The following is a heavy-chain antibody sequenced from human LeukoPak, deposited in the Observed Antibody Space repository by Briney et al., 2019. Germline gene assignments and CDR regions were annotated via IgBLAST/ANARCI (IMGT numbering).Heavy chain of an antibody. CDR3: ARLAYCGGDCYRTTRGYFQY. CDR2: IYPGDFDT. V-gene: IGHV5-51*01. CDR1: GYFFTNYW. D-gene: IGHD2-21*02. Sequence: GESLKIPCKGSGYFFTNYWIGWVRQMPGEGLEWMGIIYPGDFDTTYSPSFQGQVTISADKSINTAYLQWSSLKASDTAMYYCARLAYCGGDCYRTTRGYFQYWGQGTLVTVSS. J-gene: IGHJ1*01.